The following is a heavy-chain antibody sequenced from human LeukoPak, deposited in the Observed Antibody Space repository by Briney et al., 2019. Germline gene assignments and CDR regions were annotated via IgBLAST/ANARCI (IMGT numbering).Heavy chain of an antibody. CDR3: YGITIFGVVIIRDY. D-gene: IGHD3-3*01. V-gene: IGHV4-39*01. Sequence: PSETLSLTCTVSGGSISSSSYYWGWIRQPPGKGLEWIGSIYYSGSTYYNPSLKSRVTISVDTSKNQFSLKLSSVTAADTAVYYCYGITIFGVVIIRDYWGQGTLVTVSS. J-gene: IGHJ4*02. CDR2: IYYSGST. CDR1: GGSISSSSYY.